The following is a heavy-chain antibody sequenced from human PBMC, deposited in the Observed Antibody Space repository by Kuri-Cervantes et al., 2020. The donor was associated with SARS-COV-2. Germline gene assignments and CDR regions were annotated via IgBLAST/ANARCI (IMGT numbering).Heavy chain of an antibody. CDR3: ARDWSGYFPGVYYYGMDV. V-gene: IGHV1-18*01. CDR1: GYTFTSYG. J-gene: IGHJ6*02. Sequence: ASEKVSCKASGYTFTSYGINWVRQAPGQGLEWVGWISAYNGNTNYAQKLQGRVTMTTDTSTSTAYMELRSLRSHDTAVYYCARDWSGYFPGVYYYGMDVWGQGTTVTVSS. CDR2: ISAYNGNT. D-gene: IGHD3-3*01.